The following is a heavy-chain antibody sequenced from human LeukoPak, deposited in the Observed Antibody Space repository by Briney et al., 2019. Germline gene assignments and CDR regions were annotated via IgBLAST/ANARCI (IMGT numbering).Heavy chain of an antibody. CDR1: GFTFDDYA. D-gene: IGHD6-19*01. Sequence: GGSLRLSCGASGFTFDDYAMPWVRQAPGKGLEWVSGISWNSGSIGYADSVKGRFTISRDNAKNSLYLQMNSLRAEDTALYYCAKDMAPFIAVAGSGSFDYWGQGTLVTVSS. CDR3: AKDMAPFIAVAGSGSFDY. V-gene: IGHV3-9*01. CDR2: ISWNSGSI. J-gene: IGHJ4*02.